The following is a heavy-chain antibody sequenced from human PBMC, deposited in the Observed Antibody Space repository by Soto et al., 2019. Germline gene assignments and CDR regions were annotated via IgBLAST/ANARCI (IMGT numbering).Heavy chain of an antibody. D-gene: IGHD2-15*01. Sequence: QVQLVQSGAEVQKPGSSVKVSCKASGGTFKNYAVSWVRQAPGQGLEWMGGTIPIAGTANYAQKFQGRVTITADESTSTAYMEVSSLRSEDTAVYYCAGHEGDYSGGSCYSWYYYYYGMDVWGQGTTVTVSS. CDR2: TIPIAGTA. J-gene: IGHJ6*02. CDR1: GGTFKNYA. V-gene: IGHV1-69*01. CDR3: AGHEGDYSGGSCYSWYYYYYGMDV.